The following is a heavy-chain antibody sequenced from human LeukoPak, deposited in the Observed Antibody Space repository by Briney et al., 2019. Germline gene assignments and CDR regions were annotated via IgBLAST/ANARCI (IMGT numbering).Heavy chain of an antibody. J-gene: IGHJ4*02. Sequence: SETLSLTCTVSGGSISSSSYYWGWIRQPPGKGLEWIGSIYYSGPTNYNPSLKSRVTMSVDTSKNQFSLKLSSVTALDTAVYYCARKIASVGYFDYWGQGTLVTVSS. V-gene: IGHV4-39*07. CDR2: IYYSGPT. CDR1: GGSISSSSYY. D-gene: IGHD6-13*01. CDR3: ARKIASVGYFDY.